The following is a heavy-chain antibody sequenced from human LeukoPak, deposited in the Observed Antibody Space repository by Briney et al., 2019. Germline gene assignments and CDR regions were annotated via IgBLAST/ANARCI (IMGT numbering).Heavy chain of an antibody. CDR2: MNPNSGNT. CDR3: ARVSSYDILTGYYYYYGMDV. V-gene: IGHV1-8*01. CDR1: GYTFTSYD. Sequence: GASVKVSCKASGYTFTSYDINWVRQATGQGLEWMGWMNPNSGNTGYAQKFQGRVTMTRNTSISTAYMELSSLRSEDTAVYYCARVSSYDILTGYYYYYGMDVWGQGTTVTVSS. J-gene: IGHJ6*02. D-gene: IGHD3-9*01.